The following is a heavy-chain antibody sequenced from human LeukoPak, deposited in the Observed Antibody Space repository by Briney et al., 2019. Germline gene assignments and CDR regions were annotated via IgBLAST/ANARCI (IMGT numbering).Heavy chain of an antibody. CDR3: ARSYFRDARGGFDY. J-gene: IGHJ4*02. CDR1: GYTFFDFY. CDR2: INPNDGRT. D-gene: IGHD2-8*01. V-gene: IGHV1-46*01. Sequence: GASMTVSCKASGYTFFDFYMHWVRQAPGQGLEWMGIINPNDGRTTDAQKFQGRVSMTSDTSTSTCYMELSSLRSEDTAVYYCARSYFRDARGGFDYWGQGTLVTVSS.